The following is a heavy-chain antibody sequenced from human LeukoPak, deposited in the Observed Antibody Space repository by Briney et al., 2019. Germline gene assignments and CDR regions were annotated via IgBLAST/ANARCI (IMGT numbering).Heavy chain of an antibody. CDR3: AKWGDYDVLTGYYVPDY. J-gene: IGHJ4*02. D-gene: IGHD3-9*01. V-gene: IGHV3-23*01. CDR2: ILGSGGST. Sequence: GGSLRLSCAASGFTFSSYWMSWVRQAPGKGLEWVSAILGSGGSTYYADSVKGRFTVSRDNSKSTLYLQMNSLRAEDTALYYCAKWGDYDVLTGYYVPDYWGQGTLVTVSS. CDR1: GFTFSSYW.